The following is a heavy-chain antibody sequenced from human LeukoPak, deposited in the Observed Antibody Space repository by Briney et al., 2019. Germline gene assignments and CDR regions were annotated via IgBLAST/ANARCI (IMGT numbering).Heavy chain of an antibody. CDR2: IWYDGSHQ. D-gene: IGHD2-21*01. V-gene: IGHV3-33*01. J-gene: IGHJ6*02. Sequence: GGSLRLSCAASGFTFSEFGMQWVRQAPGKGLEWVAVIWYDGSHQYYVDSVKGRFTISRDNSKNTLYLQMNSLRAEDTGVYYCAMPTSPFYSYGMDVWGQGTTVTVSS. CDR3: AMPTSPFYSYGMDV. CDR1: GFTFSEFG.